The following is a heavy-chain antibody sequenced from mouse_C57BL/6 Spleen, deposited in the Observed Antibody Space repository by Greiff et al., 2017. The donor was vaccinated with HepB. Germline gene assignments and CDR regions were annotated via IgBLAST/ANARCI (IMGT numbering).Heavy chain of an antibody. CDR2: IYPSDSET. D-gene: IGHD2-10*02. J-gene: IGHJ2*01. Sequence: VQLQQSGAELVRPGSSVKLSCKASGYTFTSYWMDWVKQRPGQGLEWIGNIYPSDSETHYNQKFKDKATLPVDKSSSTAYMQLSSLTSEDSAVYYCARGGYGNSFFDYWGQGTTLTVSS. CDR1: GYTFTSYW. CDR3: ARGGYGNSFFDY. V-gene: IGHV1-61*01.